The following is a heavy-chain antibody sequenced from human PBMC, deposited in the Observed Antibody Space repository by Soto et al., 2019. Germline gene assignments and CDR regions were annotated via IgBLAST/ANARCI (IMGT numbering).Heavy chain of an antibody. CDR2: HNGYNGQT. D-gene: IGHD6-19*01. CDR1: ENTFSTYL. J-gene: IGHJ5*02. Sequence: ASVKVSCKASENTFSTYLVHWVRQVHGQGLEWMGWHNGYNGQTEYSQKFQGRVTITGDTSAKTAYLELRSLTSEDTAVYYCAETNDRPGSGTWGQGTLVT. CDR3: AETNDRPGSGT. V-gene: IGHV1-3*01.